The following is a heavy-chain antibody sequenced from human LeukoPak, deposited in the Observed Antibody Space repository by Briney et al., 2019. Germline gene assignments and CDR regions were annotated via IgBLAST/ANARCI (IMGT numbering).Heavy chain of an antibody. CDR1: GFTFSIYS. Sequence: GGSLRLSCAASGFTFSIYSMNWVRQAPGKGLEWVSFISSSSSTIFYADSVKGRFTISRDSGKTSLYLQMNSLRDEDTAVYYCAREGGPYRPLDYSGQGTLVTVSS. J-gene: IGHJ4*02. CDR3: AREGGPYRPLDY. V-gene: IGHV3-48*02. CDR2: ISSSSSTI.